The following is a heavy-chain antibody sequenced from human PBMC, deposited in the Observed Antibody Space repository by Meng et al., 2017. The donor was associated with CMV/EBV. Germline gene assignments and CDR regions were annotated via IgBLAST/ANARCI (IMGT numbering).Heavy chain of an antibody. CDR3: AREGFYYDSSGYYSGFDY. J-gene: IGHJ4*02. CDR2: ISSSSSYI. CDR1: GFTFSSYS. V-gene: IGHV3-21*01. D-gene: IGHD3-22*01. Sequence: GESLKISCAASGFTFSSYSMNWVRQAPGKGLEWVSSISSSSSYIYYADSVKGRFTISRDNAKNSLYLQMNSLRAEDTAVYYCAREGFYYDSSGYYSGFDYWGQGTLVTVSS.